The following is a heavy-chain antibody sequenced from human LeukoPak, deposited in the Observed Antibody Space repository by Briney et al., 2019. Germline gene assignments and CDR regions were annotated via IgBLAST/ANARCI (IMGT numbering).Heavy chain of an antibody. Sequence: GGSLRLSCAASGFTFSNYSMTWIRQAPGKGLEWVSGVSNSGGITYYADSVKGRFTISRDNSKNTLYLQMDSLSAEDTAVYYCVKGITSHDFFSRGEWGQGTLVTVSS. J-gene: IGHJ4*02. CDR1: GFTFSNYS. D-gene: IGHD3-3*01. V-gene: IGHV3-23*01. CDR3: VKGITSHDFFSRGE. CDR2: VSNSGGIT.